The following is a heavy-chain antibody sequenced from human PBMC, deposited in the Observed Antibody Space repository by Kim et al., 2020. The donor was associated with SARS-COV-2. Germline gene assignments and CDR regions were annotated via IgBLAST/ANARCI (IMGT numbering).Heavy chain of an antibody. J-gene: IGHJ4*02. D-gene: IGHD3-22*01. CDR3: AKDVHYYDSSGYYFDY. Sequence: SVKGRFTISRDNSKNTLYLQMNSLRAEDTAVYYCAKDVHYYDSSGYYFDYWGQGTLVTVSS. V-gene: IGHV3-23*01.